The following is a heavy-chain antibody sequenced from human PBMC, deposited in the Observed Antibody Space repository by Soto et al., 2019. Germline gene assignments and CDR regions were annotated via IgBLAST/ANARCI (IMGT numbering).Heavy chain of an antibody. CDR2: IKAAGGDT. CDR3: KRDVVASSPPGADY. J-gene: IGHJ4*02. Sequence: EVQLLGSGGGLVRPGGSLRLSCAGSGFTFSSYPMSWVRQAPGKGPEWVAAIKAAGGDTYYADSVKGRFTISRDNFNDILYLQMNSLTVEDTAMYYCKRDVVASSPPGADYWGQGTRVNVSS. CDR1: GFTFSSYP. D-gene: IGHD5-12*01. V-gene: IGHV3-23*01.